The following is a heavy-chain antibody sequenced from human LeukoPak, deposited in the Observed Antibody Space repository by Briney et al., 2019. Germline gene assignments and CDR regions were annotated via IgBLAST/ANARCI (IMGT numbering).Heavy chain of an antibody. Sequence: SETLSLTCTVFGGSLSHYYWSWIRQSAGRGLEWIGRMYVSGNTNYNPSLKSRVTLSLETSKNQFSLRLNSVTAAGTAVYYCARDTAGGSYYNVFDLWGRGTLVVVSS. CDR2: MYVSGNT. CDR3: ARDTAGGSYYNVFDL. V-gene: IGHV4-4*07. J-gene: IGHJ4*02. D-gene: IGHD1-26*01. CDR1: GGSLSHYY.